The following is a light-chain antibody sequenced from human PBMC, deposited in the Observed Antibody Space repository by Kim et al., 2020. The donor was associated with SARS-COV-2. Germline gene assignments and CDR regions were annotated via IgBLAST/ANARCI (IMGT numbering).Light chain of an antibody. CDR2: DAS. CDR3: QKYNSDPFA. J-gene: IGKJ1*01. CDR1: QGITNY. V-gene: IGKV1-27*01. Sequence: DIQMTQSPSSLSPSVGDRVTITCRASQGITNYLAWYQQKPGKAPNLLIYDASILESGVPSRFSGSGSGTNLTLTISSLQPEDIATYYCQKYNSDPFAFGQETTVDIK.